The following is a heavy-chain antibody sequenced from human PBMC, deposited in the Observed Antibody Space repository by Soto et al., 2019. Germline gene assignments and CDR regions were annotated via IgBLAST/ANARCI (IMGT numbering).Heavy chain of an antibody. D-gene: IGHD6-19*01. V-gene: IGHV5-51*01. Sequence: PGESLQISCKGSGYSFTSYWIGWVRQMPGKGLEWMGIIYPGDSDTRYSPSFQGQVTISADKSISTAYLQWSSLKASDTAMYYCARRGHSGWYLDYFDYWGQGTLVTVSS. CDR3: ARRGHSGWYLDYFDY. CDR2: IYPGDSDT. J-gene: IGHJ4*02. CDR1: GYSFTSYW.